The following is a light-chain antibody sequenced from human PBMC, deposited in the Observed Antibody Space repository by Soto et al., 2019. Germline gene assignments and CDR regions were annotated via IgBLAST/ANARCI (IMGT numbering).Light chain of an antibody. J-gene: IGKJ4*01. CDR3: QQYGSSPPLT. Sequence: EFVLTQSPGTLSLSPGERATLSCRASQSVSSSFLAWYQQKPGQAPRILIYGASTRATGNPDRFSGSGSGTDFTLTISRLEPEDFAVYYCQQYGSSPPLTFGGGTKVEIK. CDR2: GAS. CDR1: QSVSSSF. V-gene: IGKV3-20*01.